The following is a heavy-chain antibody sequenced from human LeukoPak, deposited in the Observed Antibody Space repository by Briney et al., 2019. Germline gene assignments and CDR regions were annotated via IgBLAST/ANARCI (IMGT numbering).Heavy chain of an antibody. CDR3: ATKDGYNFDY. Sequence: GGSLRLSCVASGFTFSSYWMHWVRQAPGKGLEWVANIKQDGSEKYYVDSVKGRFTISRDNAKNSLFLQMNSLRAEDTAVYYWATKDGYNFDYWGQGTLVTSPQ. J-gene: IGHJ4*02. D-gene: IGHD5-24*01. CDR1: GFTFSSYW. CDR2: IKQDGSEK. V-gene: IGHV3-7*01.